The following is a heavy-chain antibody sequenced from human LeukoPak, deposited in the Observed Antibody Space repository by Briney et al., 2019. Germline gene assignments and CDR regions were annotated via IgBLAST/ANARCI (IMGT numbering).Heavy chain of an antibody. J-gene: IGHJ4*02. D-gene: IGHD2-21*01. CDR1: GYTFTGYY. CDR3: ARGDQASAYFDY. Sequence: ASVKVSCKTSGYTFTGYYMHWVRQAPGQGLEWMGWINPNSGGTNYAQKFQGRVTITADESTSTAYMELSSLRSEDTAVYYCARGDQASAYFDYWGQGTLVTVSS. CDR2: INPNSGGT. V-gene: IGHV1-2*02.